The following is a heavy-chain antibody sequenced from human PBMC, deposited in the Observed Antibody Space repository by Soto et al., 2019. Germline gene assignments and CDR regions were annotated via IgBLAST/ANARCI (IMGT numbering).Heavy chain of an antibody. Sequence: GGSLRLSCAASGFTFSSYWMSWVRQAPGKGLEWVANIKQDGSEKYYVDSVKGRFTISRDNAKNSLYLQMNSLRAEDTAVYYCARDEGLDTAMAYDYWGQGTLVTVSS. D-gene: IGHD5-18*01. CDR3: ARDEGLDTAMAYDY. CDR2: IKQDGSEK. J-gene: IGHJ4*02. CDR1: GFTFSSYW. V-gene: IGHV3-7*05.